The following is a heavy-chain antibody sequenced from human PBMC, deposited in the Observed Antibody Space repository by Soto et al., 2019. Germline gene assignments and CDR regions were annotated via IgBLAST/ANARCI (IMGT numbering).Heavy chain of an antibody. CDR1: GFTFDDYT. J-gene: IGHJ4*02. CDR2: ISWDGGST. Sequence: GGSLRLSCAASGFTFDDYTMHWVRQAPGKGLEWVSLISWDGGSTYYADSVKGRFTISRDNSKNSLYLQMNSLRTEDTALYYCAKDISGRSAIRPGDLWPEGGYFDYWGQGTLVTVSS. V-gene: IGHV3-43*01. CDR3: AKDISGRSAIRPGDLWPEGGYFDY. D-gene: IGHD2-2*02.